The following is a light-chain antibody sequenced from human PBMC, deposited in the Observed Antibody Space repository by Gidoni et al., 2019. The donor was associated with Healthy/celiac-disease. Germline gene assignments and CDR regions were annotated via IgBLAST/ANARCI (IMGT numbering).Light chain of an antibody. Sequence: DIVMTQSPDSLTVSLGERATINCKSSQSVLYRPNGRNFLAWYQQKPGHPPKLLISWASSRESGVSDRFSGSGSVTDFTLTINNVQAEDVAVYFCQHYYSIPLTFXGXTKVEIK. CDR3: QHYYSIPLT. V-gene: IGKV4-1*01. CDR2: WAS. J-gene: IGKJ4*01. CDR1: QSVLYRPNGRNF.